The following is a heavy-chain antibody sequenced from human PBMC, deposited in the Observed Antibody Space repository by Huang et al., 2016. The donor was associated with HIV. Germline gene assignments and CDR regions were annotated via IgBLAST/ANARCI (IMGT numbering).Heavy chain of an antibody. V-gene: IGHV3-74*01. Sequence: EVQLVESGGGLVQPGGSLRLSCAASGFIISSYWLHWVRQAPGKGLVGGLRINREGSSTSYADSVKGRFTISRDNAKNTLYLQMNSLRAEDTAVYYCARDPRIQSWLNFFDYWGQGTLVSVSS. D-gene: IGHD3-22*01. J-gene: IGHJ4*02. CDR3: ARDPRIQSWLNFFDY. CDR2: INREGSST. CDR1: GFIISSYW.